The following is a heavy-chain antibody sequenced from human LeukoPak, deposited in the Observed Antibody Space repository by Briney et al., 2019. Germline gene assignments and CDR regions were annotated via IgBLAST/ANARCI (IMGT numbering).Heavy chain of an antibody. CDR2: INTDGTVT. D-gene: IGHD6-19*01. Sequence: PGGSLRLSCAAPGFTFSNYWMLWVRQAPGKGRESVSRINTDGTVTTYADSVKGRFTVSRDNADNTMFLQMNSVRDEDTAVYYCATKQWLAPPPDSWGQGTPVTVSS. J-gene: IGHJ4*02. V-gene: IGHV3-74*01. CDR1: GFTFSNYW. CDR3: ATKQWLAPPPDS.